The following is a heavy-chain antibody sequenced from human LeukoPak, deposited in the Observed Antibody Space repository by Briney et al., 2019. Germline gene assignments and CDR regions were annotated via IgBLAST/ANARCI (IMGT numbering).Heavy chain of an antibody. D-gene: IGHD6-13*01. J-gene: IGHJ4*02. V-gene: IGHV1-18*01. CDR2: ISAYNGYT. CDR3: ARDPTAAPDKGAIY. Sequence: ASVKVSCKASGYTFSNYGLNWGRQAPGQGLEWMGWISAYNGYTNYAQKVQGRVTMTTDTSTSTAYMELRSLRSDDTAVYFCARDPTAAPDKGAIYWGQGTLVTVSS. CDR1: GYTFSNYG.